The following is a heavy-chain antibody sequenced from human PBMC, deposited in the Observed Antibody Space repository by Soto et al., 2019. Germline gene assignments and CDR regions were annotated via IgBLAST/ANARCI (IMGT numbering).Heavy chain of an antibody. J-gene: IGHJ5*02. CDR1: GYTFTSYT. CDR2: INPDNGNT. D-gene: IGHD2-15*01. V-gene: IGHV1-3*01. CDR3: ARGIATGQLAP. Sequence: QVQLVQSGAEVKKPGASVKISCKASGYTFTSYTMNWVRQAPGQRLEWMGWINPDNGNTKSSQKFQDRVIITRHTSASTSYMDLRSLRSEDTAVYYCARGIATGQLAPWGQGTLVTVSS.